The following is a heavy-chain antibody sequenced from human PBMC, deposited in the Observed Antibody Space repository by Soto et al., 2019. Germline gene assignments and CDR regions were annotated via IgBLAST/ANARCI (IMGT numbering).Heavy chain of an antibody. CDR2: ISSSGSTI. J-gene: IGHJ4*02. V-gene: IGHV3-11*01. Sequence: PWGSLRLSCAASGFTFIDYYIIFIRHSPGKGLEWVSYISSSGSTIYYADSVKGRFTISRDNAKNSLYLQMNSLRAEDTAVYYCARDTYSGPSYFDYWGQGTLVTVSS. D-gene: IGHD1-26*01. CDR3: ARDTYSGPSYFDY. CDR1: GFTFIDYY.